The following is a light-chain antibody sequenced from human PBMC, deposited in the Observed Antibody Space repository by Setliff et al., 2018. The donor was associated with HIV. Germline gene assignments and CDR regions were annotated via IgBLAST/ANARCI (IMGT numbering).Light chain of an antibody. CDR3: SSYTSSTPLYV. CDR1: SSDVGGYNY. CDR2: AVS. J-gene: IGLJ1*01. Sequence: QSALTQPASVSGSPGQSTTISCTGSSSDVGGYNYVSWYQQHPGKAPKLMIYAVSNRPSGVSNRFSGSKSGNTASLTISWLQAEDEADYYCSSYTSSTPLYVFGTGTKVTV. V-gene: IGLV2-14*03.